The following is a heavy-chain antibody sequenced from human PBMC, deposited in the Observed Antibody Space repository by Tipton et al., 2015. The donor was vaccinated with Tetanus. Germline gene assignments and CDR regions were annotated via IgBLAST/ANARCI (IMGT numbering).Heavy chain of an antibody. D-gene: IGHD3-3*01. V-gene: IGHV4-4*02. Sequence: TLSLTCAVSGGSISSSNWWSWVRQPPGKGLEWIGEIYHSGSTNYNPSLKSRVTISVDKSKNQFSLKLSSVTAADTAVYYCARDQRMRFLEPTSFFFNYGMDVWGQGTTVTVSS. CDR3: ARDQRMRFLEPTSFFFNYGMDV. J-gene: IGHJ6*02. CDR1: GGSISSSNW. CDR2: IYHSGST.